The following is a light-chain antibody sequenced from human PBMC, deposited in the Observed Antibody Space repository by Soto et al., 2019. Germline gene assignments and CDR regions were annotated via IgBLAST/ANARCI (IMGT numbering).Light chain of an antibody. V-gene: IGKV3D-15*01. CDR2: GAS. CDR1: QSVSSN. J-gene: IGKJ5*01. CDR3: QQYTNWPLT. Sequence: EIVMTQSQPTQSVSPGSRPTHCCRASQSVSSNLAWYQQKTGQAPRILIYGASTRATGIPARFSGSGYGTEFNLTITSLQSEDFAVYCGQQYTNWPLTFGPGTRLEIK.